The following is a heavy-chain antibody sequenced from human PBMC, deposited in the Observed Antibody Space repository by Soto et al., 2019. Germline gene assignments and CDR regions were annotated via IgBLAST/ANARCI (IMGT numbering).Heavy chain of an antibody. CDR2: IYYTGTT. CDR3: ARASVDCSSGSCYRWLDH. V-gene: IGHV4-31*03. Sequence: QVQLQESGPGLVKPSQTLSLTCTVSGGSISSGHYYWSWIRQHPGNGLECIGYIYYTGTTFYNASLQSRVTISVDASKNQFSLKLPSVTAADAAMSFCARASVDCSSGSCYRWLDHWGRGPLVTVSS. CDR1: GGSISSGHYY. D-gene: IGHD2-2*01. J-gene: IGHJ5*02.